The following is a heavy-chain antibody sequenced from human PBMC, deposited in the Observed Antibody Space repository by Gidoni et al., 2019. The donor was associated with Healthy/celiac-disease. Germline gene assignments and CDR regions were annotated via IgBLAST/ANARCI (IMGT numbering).Heavy chain of an antibody. CDR2: INHSGST. CDR3: ARGGDRSRGSDY. D-gene: IGHD3-16*01. V-gene: IGHV4-34*01. CDR1: GGSFSGYY. Sequence: QVQLQQWGAGLLKPSETLTLTCAVYGGSFSGYYCSWIRQPPGKGLEWIGEINHSGSTNYNPSLKSRVTISVDTSKNQFSLKLSSVTAADTAVYYCARGGDRSRGSDYWGQGTLVTVSS. J-gene: IGHJ4*02.